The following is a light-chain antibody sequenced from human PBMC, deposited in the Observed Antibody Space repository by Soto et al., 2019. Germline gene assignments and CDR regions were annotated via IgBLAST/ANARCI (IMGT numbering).Light chain of an antibody. V-gene: IGKV3-15*01. J-gene: IGKJ4*01. Sequence: DIVMTQSPAILSVSPGERAPLSCRASQSVTSNLAWYQQKPGEAPRLLIDGASTRATGIPARCSSSGAGTDFPITISSLQPEDFATFYCQQLNSYPRTFGGGTKVDI. CDR3: QQLNSYPRT. CDR2: GAS. CDR1: QSVTSN.